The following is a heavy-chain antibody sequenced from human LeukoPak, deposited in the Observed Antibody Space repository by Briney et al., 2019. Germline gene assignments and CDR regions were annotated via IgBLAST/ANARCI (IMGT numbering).Heavy chain of an antibody. CDR2: LTRTSSAT. J-gene: IGHJ5*01. V-gene: IGHV3-48*01. D-gene: IGHD5-18*01. Sequence: GGSLRLSCVGSGFRFSSYDMNWVRQAPGRGLEWLSYLTRTSSATWYADSVKGRFTIFRDNAKSSLYLQMNSLRVEDTAVYYCATGGSEYRSDWFDSWVREPWLTSPQ. CDR3: ATGGSEYRSDWFDS. CDR1: GFRFSSYD.